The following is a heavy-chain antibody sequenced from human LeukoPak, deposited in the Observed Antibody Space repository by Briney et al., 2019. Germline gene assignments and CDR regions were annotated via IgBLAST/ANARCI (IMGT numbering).Heavy chain of an antibody. V-gene: IGHV1-69*05. J-gene: IGHJ6*02. Sequence: ASVKVSCKASGGTFSSYAISWVRQAPGLGLEWMGGIIPIFGTANYAQKLQGRVTMTTDTSTSTAYMELRSLRSDDTAVYYCAKHDFWSGYYLAPSGMDVWGQGTTVTVSS. CDR1: GGTFSSYA. CDR2: IIPIFGTA. D-gene: IGHD3-3*01. CDR3: AKHDFWSGYYLAPSGMDV.